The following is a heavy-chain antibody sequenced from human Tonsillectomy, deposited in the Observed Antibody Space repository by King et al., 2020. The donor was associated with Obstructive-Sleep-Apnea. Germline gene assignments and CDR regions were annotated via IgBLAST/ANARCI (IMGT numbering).Heavy chain of an antibody. V-gene: IGHV3-23*04. CDR1: GVTFSSYA. CDR2: ISGSGGGT. D-gene: IGHD3-3*01. J-gene: IGHJ4*02. CDR3: AKDRDSDFWSGYSDY. Sequence: VQLVESGGGLVQPGGSLRLSCAASGVTFSSYAMNWVRQAPGKGLEWVSAISGSGGGTYYADSGKGRFTISRDNSTNTLYLQMNSLRAEDTAVYYCAKDRDSDFWSGYSDYWGQGTLVTVSS.